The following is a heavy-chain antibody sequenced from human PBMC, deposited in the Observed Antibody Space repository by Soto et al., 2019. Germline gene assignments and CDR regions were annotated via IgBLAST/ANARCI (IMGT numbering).Heavy chain of an antibody. CDR2: MNPNSGNT. V-gene: IGHV1-8*01. Sequence: GASVKVSCKASGYTFTSYDINWVRQATGQGLEWMGWMNPNSGNTGYAQKFQGRVTMTRNTSISTAYMELSSLRSEDTAVYYCANTRELLWFGESQSWFDPWGQGTLVTVSS. J-gene: IGHJ5*02. D-gene: IGHD3-10*01. CDR1: GYTFTSYD. CDR3: ANTRELLWFGESQSWFDP.